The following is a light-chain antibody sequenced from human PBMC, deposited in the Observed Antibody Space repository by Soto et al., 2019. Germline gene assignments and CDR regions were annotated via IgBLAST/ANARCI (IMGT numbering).Light chain of an antibody. CDR1: QNINSY. J-gene: IGKJ1*01. CDR3: QQSYSTLWT. CDR2: AAS. Sequence: DIQMTQSPSFLSTSVGDRVTITCRASQNINSYLNWYQQRPGKAPNLLIYAASSLQSGVPSRFSGSGSGTDFTLTISSLQPEDFATFYCQQSYSTLWTFGQGTKVDIK. V-gene: IGKV1-39*01.